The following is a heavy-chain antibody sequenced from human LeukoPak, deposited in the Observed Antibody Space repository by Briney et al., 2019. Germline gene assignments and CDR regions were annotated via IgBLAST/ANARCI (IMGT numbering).Heavy chain of an antibody. CDR3: ARDEVYDSRVGAFDI. CDR2: ISAYNGNT. V-gene: IGHV1-18*01. D-gene: IGHD3-22*01. J-gene: IGHJ3*02. Sequence: ASVKVSCKASGYTFTSYGISWVRQAPGQGLEWMGWISAYNGNTNYAQKLQGRVTMTTDTSTSTAYMELRSLRSDDTAVYYCARDEVYDSRVGAFDIWGQGTMVTVPS. CDR1: GYTFTSYG.